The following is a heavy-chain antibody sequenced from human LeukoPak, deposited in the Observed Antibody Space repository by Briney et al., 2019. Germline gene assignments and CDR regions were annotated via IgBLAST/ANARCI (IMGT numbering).Heavy chain of an antibody. CDR3: TIGAMGWETLPYYFDH. CDR2: IRSKGYGRTT. J-gene: IGHJ4*02. CDR1: GFIFDNNA. D-gene: IGHD1-26*01. Sequence: GGSLRLSCTASGFIFDNNAMTWVRQAPGKWLEWVGFIRSKGYGRTTQYAASVRGRFTISRDDSRSIAYLQMDSLRTDDTAVYYCTIGAMGWETLPYYFDHWGQGVLVTVSS. V-gene: IGHV3-49*04.